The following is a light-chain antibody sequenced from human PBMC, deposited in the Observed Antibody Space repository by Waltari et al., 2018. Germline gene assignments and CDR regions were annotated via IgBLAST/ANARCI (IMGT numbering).Light chain of an antibody. Sequence: DIQMTQSTSTLSASIGDRVTITCRASQSINNWLAWYQQKPGKAPKVLIYQASTLESGVPSRFSGSGSGTEFTLTISSLQPDDFATYYCQQYDAYALTFGPGTTVDVK. CDR1: QSINNW. V-gene: IGKV1-5*03. J-gene: IGKJ3*01. CDR3: QQYDAYALT. CDR2: QAS.